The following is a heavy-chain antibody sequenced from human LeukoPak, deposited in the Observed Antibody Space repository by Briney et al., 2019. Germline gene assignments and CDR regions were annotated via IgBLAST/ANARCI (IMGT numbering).Heavy chain of an antibody. CDR1: GFTFSSYW. V-gene: IGHV3-74*01. CDR3: ARVPLWHREYYFDY. Sequence: GGSLRLSCAASGFTFSSYWMHWVRQAPGKGLVWVSRINSDGSSTSYADSVKGRFTISRDNAKNTLYLQMNSLRAEDTAVYYCARVPLWHREYYFDYWGQGTLVTVSS. CDR2: INSDGSST. D-gene: IGHD3-10*01. J-gene: IGHJ4*02.